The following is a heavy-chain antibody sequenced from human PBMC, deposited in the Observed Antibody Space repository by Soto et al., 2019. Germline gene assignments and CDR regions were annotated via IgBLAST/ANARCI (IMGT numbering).Heavy chain of an antibody. CDR3: ARAPDILTLDY. Sequence: QVQLQESGPGLVKPSQTLSLTCTVSGGSISSGGYYWSWIRRHPGKGLEWIGYIYYSGSTYYNPSLKNRVTISVTTSKNQFSLKLSSVTAADTAVYYCARAPDILTLDYWGQGTLVTVSS. J-gene: IGHJ4*02. D-gene: IGHD3-9*01. V-gene: IGHV4-31*03. CDR1: GGSISSGGYY. CDR2: IYYSGST.